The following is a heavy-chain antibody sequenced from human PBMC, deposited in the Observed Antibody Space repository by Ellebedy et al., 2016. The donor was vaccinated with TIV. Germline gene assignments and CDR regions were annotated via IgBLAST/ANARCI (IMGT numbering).Heavy chain of an antibody. CDR1: GFSFSIFV. V-gene: IGHV3-23*01. Sequence: PGGSLRLSCAASGFSFSIFVMTWVRQAPGAGLEWVSGISGGGDNTYYADSVKGRFTISRDHSKNTLYLQMNSLRAEDTAIYYCAKSGLNALRYSDYWGQGTLVTVSS. CDR2: ISGGGDNT. J-gene: IGHJ4*02. D-gene: IGHD1-1*01. CDR3: AKSGLNALRYSDY.